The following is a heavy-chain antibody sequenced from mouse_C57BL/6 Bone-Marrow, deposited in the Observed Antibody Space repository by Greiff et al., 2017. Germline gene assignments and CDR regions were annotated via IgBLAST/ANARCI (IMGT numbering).Heavy chain of an antibody. D-gene: IGHD2-3*01. Sequence: QVQLKQSGAELARPGASVKLSCTASGFTFTSYGISWVKQRTGQGLEWIGEIYPRSGNIYYNEKFKGKATLTADKSSSTAYLELRSLTSEDSAVFCYARRGIYDGYCNYFDNWGQGTTLTVSS. CDR3: ARRGIYDGYCNYFDN. V-gene: IGHV1-81*01. J-gene: IGHJ2*01. CDR2: IYPRSGNI. CDR1: GFTFTSYG.